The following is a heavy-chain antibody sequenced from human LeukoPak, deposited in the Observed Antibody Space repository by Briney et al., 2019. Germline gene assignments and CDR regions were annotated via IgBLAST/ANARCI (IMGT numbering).Heavy chain of an antibody. V-gene: IGHV3-66*01. Sequence: GGSLRLSCAASGFTFSSYAMTWVRQAPGKGLEWVSVIYSGGRTYYADSVKGRFTTSRDNSKNTLYLQMNSLRAEDTAVYYRARAPDGYEAFDIWGQGTMVTVSS. J-gene: IGHJ3*02. CDR2: IYSGGRT. D-gene: IGHD3-22*01. CDR1: GFTFSSYA. CDR3: ARAPDGYEAFDI.